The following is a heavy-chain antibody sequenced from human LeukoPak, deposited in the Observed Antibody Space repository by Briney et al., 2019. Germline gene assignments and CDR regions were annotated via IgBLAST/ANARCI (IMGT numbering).Heavy chain of an antibody. CDR1: GFTVSSNY. V-gene: IGHV3-66*02. CDR2: IYSGGST. CDR3: AVGRYFGWFNP. D-gene: IGHD3-9*01. J-gene: IGHJ5*02. Sequence: PGGSLRLSCAASGFTVSSNYMSWVRQAPGKGLEWVSVIYSGGSTYYADSVKGRFTISRDNSKNTLYLQMNGLRAEDTAVYYCAVGRYFGWFNPWGQGTLVTVSS.